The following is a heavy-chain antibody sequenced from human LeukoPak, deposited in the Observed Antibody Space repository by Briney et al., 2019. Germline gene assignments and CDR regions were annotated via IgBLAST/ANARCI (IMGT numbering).Heavy chain of an antibody. D-gene: IGHD2-2*01. V-gene: IGHV4-59*08. J-gene: IGHJ3*02. CDR2: IYYSGST. Sequence: SETLSLTCTVSGGSISSYYWSWIRQPPGKGLEWIGYIYYSGSTNYNPSLKSRVTISVDTSKNQFSLKLSSVTAADTAVYYCARGRVVDAFDIWGQGTMVIVSS. CDR1: GGSISSYY. CDR3: ARGRVVDAFDI.